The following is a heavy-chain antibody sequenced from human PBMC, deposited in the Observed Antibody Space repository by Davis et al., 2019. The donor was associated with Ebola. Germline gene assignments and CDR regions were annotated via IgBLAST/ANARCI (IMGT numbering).Heavy chain of an antibody. CDR2: IKQDGNEK. CDR1: GFTFSSYW. D-gene: IGHD6-13*01. CDR3: ARDSDLIAAAALDV. J-gene: IGHJ6*02. Sequence: GGSLRLSCAASGFTFSSYWMSWVRQAPGKGLEWVANIKQDGNEKYYVDSVKGRFTISRDNAKNSLYLQMNSLRAEDTAVYYCARDSDLIAAAALDVWGQGTTVTVSS. V-gene: IGHV3-7*01.